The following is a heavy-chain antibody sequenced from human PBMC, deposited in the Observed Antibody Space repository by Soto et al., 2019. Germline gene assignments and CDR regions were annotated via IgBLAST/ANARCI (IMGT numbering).Heavy chain of an antibody. Sequence: PSETLSLTCAVYGGSFSGYYWSWIRQPPGKGLEWIGEINHSGSTNYNPSLKSRVTISVDTSKNQFSLKLSSVTAADTAVYYCARASLSRNYDFWSGNIYYYYMDAWGKGTTVTVS. D-gene: IGHD3-3*01. V-gene: IGHV4-34*01. CDR2: INHSGST. CDR1: GGSFSGYY. J-gene: IGHJ6*03. CDR3: ARASLSRNYDFWSGNIYYYYMDA.